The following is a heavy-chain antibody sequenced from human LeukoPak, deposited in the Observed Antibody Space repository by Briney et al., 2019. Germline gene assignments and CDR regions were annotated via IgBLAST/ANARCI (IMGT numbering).Heavy chain of an antibody. V-gene: IGHV3-7*03. CDR3: VRLPTGSGREAFDI. D-gene: IGHD3-10*01. CDR1: GFTFSTYW. CDR2: IKEDGSEK. J-gene: IGHJ3*02. Sequence: GGSLRLSCAASGFTFSTYWMSWVCQAPGKGLEGVANIKEDGSEKYYVESLKGRFTISRDNAKNSLYLQMNSLRAEDTAVYYCVRLPTGSGREAFDIWGQGTMVTVS.